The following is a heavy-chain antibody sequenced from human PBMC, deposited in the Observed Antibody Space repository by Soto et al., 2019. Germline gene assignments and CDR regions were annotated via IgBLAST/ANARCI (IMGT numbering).Heavy chain of an antibody. Sequence: QVQLQEAGPGLVRPSQTLSLTCTVAGGSMSENDYYWRWLRQSPGQGLQWIGYIYDTWTTSYSPSLKSRVTMSADTSRNQFSLKLTSVTAADTALYFCARGIVRGGFDIWGQGTVVTVSS. CDR2: IYDTWTT. J-gene: IGHJ3*02. D-gene: IGHD3-10*02. V-gene: IGHV4-30-4*01. CDR1: GGSMSENDYY. CDR3: ARGIVRGGFDI.